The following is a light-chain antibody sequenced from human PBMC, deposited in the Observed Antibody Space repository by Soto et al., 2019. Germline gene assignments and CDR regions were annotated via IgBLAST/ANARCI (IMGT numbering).Light chain of an antibody. V-gene: IGLV2-14*01. CDR1: SSDVGGYNY. CDR2: EVS. J-gene: IGLJ2*01. CDR3: SSYARGSTSHVV. Sequence: QSALTQPASVSGSPGQSITISCTGTSSDVGGYNYVSWYQQHPGKAPKLMISEVSNRPSGVSNRFSGSKSGNTASLTISGLQAEDEADYYCSSYARGSTSHVVFGGGTKVTVL.